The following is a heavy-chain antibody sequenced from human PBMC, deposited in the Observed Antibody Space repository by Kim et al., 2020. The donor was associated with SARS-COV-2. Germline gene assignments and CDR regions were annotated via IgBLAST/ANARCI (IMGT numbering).Heavy chain of an antibody. CDR3: TTASRGATGY. J-gene: IGHJ1*01. CDR2: IKQDGSQK. Sequence: GGSLRLSCAASGFTFSNYWMNWVRQAPGKGLEWVANIKQDGSQKSYMDSVKGRFTISRDNAKNSLYLQMNSLRAEDTAVYYCTTASRGATGYWGQGTLVPVFS. D-gene: IGHD3-10*01. CDR1: GFTFSNYW. V-gene: IGHV3-7*03.